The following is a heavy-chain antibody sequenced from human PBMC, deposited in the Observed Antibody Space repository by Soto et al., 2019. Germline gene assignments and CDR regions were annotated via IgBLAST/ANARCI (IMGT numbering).Heavy chain of an antibody. Sequence: SETLSLTCVVSDGSINSNTWWSWVRQPPDKGLEWIGETSHSGNTKYKPSLKSRVTISVDRSKSQFSLRLTSLTAADTAVYYCARNGGRFFDYWGPGTLVTVSS. J-gene: IGHJ4*02. CDR2: TSHSGNT. V-gene: IGHV4-4*02. CDR3: ARNGGRFFDY. CDR1: DGSINSNTW. D-gene: IGHD2-8*01.